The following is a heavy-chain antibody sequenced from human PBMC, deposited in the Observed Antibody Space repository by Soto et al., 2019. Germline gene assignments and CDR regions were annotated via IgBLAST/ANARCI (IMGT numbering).Heavy chain of an antibody. CDR2: IYPGDSDT. CDR3: ARLRGGAARQGGDYYYGMDV. J-gene: IGHJ6*02. Sequence: PGESLKISCKGSGYSFTSYWIGWVRQMPGKGLEWMGIIYPGDSDTRYSPSFQGQVTISADKSISTAYLQWSSLKASDTAMYYCARLRGGAARQGGDYYYGMDVWGQGTTVTVSS. D-gene: IGHD6-6*01. V-gene: IGHV5-51*01. CDR1: GYSFTSYW.